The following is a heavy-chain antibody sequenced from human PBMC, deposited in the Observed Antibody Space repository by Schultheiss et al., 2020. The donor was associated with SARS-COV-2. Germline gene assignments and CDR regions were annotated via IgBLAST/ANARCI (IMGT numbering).Heavy chain of an antibody. D-gene: IGHD1-26*01. J-gene: IGHJ2*01. Sequence: GESLKISCAASGFTVSSYDMHWVRQATGKGLEWVSAIGTAGDTYYPGSVKGRFTISRENAKNSLYLQMNSLRAEDTAVYYCARVVGATTILARAPSDSWYFDLWGRGTLVTVSS. CDR2: IGTAGDT. CDR1: GFTVSSYD. CDR3: ARVVGATTILARAPSDSWYFDL. V-gene: IGHV3-13*01.